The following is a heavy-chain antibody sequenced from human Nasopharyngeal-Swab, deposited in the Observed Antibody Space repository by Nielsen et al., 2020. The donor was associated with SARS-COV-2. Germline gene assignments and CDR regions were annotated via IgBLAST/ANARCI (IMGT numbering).Heavy chain of an antibody. CDR3: ARDLGTAGAFDI. D-gene: IGHD7-27*01. CDR1: GFTLSSYS. V-gene: IGHV3-53*01. CDR2: IYSGGST. J-gene: IGHJ3*02. Sequence: GESLKISCAASGFTLSSYSMNWVRQAPGKGLEWVSVIYSGGSTYYADSVKGRFTISRDNSKNTLYLQMNSLRAEDTAVYYCARDLGTAGAFDIWGQGTMVTVSS.